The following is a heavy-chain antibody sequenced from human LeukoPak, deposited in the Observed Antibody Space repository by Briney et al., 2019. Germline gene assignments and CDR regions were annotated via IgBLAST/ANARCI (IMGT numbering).Heavy chain of an antibody. CDR1: GGSLSSYY. Sequence: SETLSLTCTVSGGSLSSYYWSWIRQPAGKGLEWIWRIYTSGSTNYNPSLKSRGTMSVDTSKNQFYLKLSSVTAADTAVYYCARDRRVGATTLRWFDPWGQGTLVTVSS. CDR3: ARDRRVGATTLRWFDP. V-gene: IGHV4-4*07. D-gene: IGHD1-26*01. J-gene: IGHJ5*02. CDR2: IYTSGST.